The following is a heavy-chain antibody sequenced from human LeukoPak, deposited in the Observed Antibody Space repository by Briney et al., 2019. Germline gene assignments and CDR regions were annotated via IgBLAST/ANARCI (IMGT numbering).Heavy chain of an antibody. J-gene: IGHJ4*02. V-gene: IGHV4-39*01. CDR2: IYYSGST. Sequence: GSLRLSCAVSGFTVSGHAMSWVRQPPGKGLEWIGSIYYSGSTYYNPSLKSRVTISVDTSKNQFSLKLSSVTAADTAVYYCARHTISQYYYDSSGYYFDYWGQGTLVTVSS. CDR3: ARHTISQYYYDSSGYYFDY. D-gene: IGHD3-22*01. CDR1: GFTVSGHA.